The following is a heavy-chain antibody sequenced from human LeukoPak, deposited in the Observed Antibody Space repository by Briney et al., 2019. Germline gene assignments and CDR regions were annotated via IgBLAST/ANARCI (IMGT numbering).Heavy chain of an antibody. CDR1: GYTFTGYY. V-gene: IGHV1-2*02. CDR3: ARDYYDSSGYYYFDY. D-gene: IGHD3-22*01. J-gene: IGHJ4*02. CDR2: INPNSGGT. Sequence: ASVKVSCKASGYTFTGYYMHWVRQAPGQGLEWMGWINPNSGGTNCAQKFQGRVTMTRDTSISTAYMELSRLRSDDTAVYYCARDYYDSSGYYYFDYWGQGTLVTVSS.